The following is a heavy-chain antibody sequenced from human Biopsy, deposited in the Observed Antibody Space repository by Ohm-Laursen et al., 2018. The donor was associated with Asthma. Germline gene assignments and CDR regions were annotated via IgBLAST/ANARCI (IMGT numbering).Heavy chain of an antibody. J-gene: IGHJ4*02. Sequence: RSLRLSCAASRFNFRSYGMHWVRQAPGKGLEWLAIISYDGSNKVYADSVRGRLTIARDNSKNTLYLQMNSLRVDDTGVYYCARDSSGSHFDYWGQGTLVTVSS. CDR1: RFNFRSYG. CDR3: ARDSSGSHFDY. V-gene: IGHV3-30*03. CDR2: ISYDGSNK. D-gene: IGHD6-19*01.